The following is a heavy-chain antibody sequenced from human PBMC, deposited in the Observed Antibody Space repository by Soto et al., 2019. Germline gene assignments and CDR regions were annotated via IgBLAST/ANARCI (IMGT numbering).Heavy chain of an antibody. CDR2: IYYSGST. CDR3: ARDDAFDI. Sequence: SETLSLTCTVSGGSVSSGSYYWSWIRQPPGKGLEWIGYIYYSGSTNYNPSLKSRVTISVDTSKNQFSLNLSSVTAADTAVYYCARDDAFDIWGQGTMVT. V-gene: IGHV4-61*01. CDR1: GGSVSSGSYY. J-gene: IGHJ3*02.